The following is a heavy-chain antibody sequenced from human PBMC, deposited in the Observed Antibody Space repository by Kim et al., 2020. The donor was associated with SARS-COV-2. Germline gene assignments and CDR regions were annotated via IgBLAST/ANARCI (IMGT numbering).Heavy chain of an antibody. Sequence: QKFQGRVTITADESTSTAYMELSSLRSEDTAVYYCARDLRYYDFWSGLDYWGQGTLVTVSS. J-gene: IGHJ4*02. V-gene: IGHV1-69*01. D-gene: IGHD3-3*01. CDR3: ARDLRYYDFWSGLDY.